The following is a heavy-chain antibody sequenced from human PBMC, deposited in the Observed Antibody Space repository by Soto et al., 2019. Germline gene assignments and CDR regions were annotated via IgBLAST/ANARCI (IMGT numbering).Heavy chain of an antibody. CDR3: ARGRYGEY. V-gene: IGHV1-18*01. Sequence: QVHLVQSGAEVKKPGASVKVSCKASGYTFTSYGITWVRQAPGQGLEWMGWISAHNGNTDYAQKLQGRVIVTRDTSSSTAYVELRGLRSDDTAVYYCARGRYGEYWGQGALVTVSS. CDR1: GYTFTSYG. J-gene: IGHJ4*02. CDR2: ISAHNGNT. D-gene: IGHD3-10*01.